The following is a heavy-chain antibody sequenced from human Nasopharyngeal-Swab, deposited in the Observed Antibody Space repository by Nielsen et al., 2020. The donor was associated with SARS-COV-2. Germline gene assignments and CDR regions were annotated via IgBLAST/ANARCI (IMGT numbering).Heavy chain of an antibody. CDR1: GFTFNIYA. Sequence: GGSLRPSFIASGFTFNIYAMAWVRRTPGRGLQWVSGISASGGSTYYTDSVKGRFAVSRDNSRNTLYLQMHSLRVEDTALYYCAKDDVVRGDAFDIWGQGTMVTVSS. J-gene: IGHJ3*02. CDR3: AKDDVVRGDAFDI. V-gene: IGHV3-23*01. D-gene: IGHD3-10*01. CDR2: ISASGGST.